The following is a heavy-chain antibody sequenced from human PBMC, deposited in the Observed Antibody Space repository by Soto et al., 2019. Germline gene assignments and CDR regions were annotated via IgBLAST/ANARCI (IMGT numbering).Heavy chain of an antibody. V-gene: IGHV3-74*01. D-gene: IGHD6-25*01. CDR1: GFTFSTYW. Sequence: EVQLVESGGGLVQPGGSLRLSCAASGFTFSTYWMHWIRQVPGKGLEWVSRINSDASHTYYADSVKGRFTISRDNAKNTLHLEMNSLRAEDTAVYYCVRDGHCFTSSCYGNWFAPWGQGTLVTVSS. CDR3: VRDGHCFTSSCYGNWFAP. CDR2: INSDASHT. J-gene: IGHJ5*02.